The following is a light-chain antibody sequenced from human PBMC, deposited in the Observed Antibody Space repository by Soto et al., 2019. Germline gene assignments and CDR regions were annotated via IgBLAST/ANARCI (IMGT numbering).Light chain of an antibody. V-gene: IGKV3-11*01. Sequence: EIVLTQSPATLSLSPGERATLSCRASQSVGSYLAWYQQKPGQAPRLLIYDAFNRAAGIPARFSGSGSGTDFTLTISRLEPEDFAVYYCQQRSNWPITFGQGTRLEIK. CDR3: QQRSNWPIT. CDR2: DAF. CDR1: QSVGSY. J-gene: IGKJ5*01.